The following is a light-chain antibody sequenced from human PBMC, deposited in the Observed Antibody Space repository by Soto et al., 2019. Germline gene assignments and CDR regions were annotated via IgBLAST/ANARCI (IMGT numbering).Light chain of an antibody. Sequence: EIVLTQSPDTLSLSPGERAILSCRASKSVSSSYLTWYQQKPGQAPRLLIYGASSRSSGIPGRFSGSGSGTEFALTISRLEPGGFAMYFCQQYSILPTFGQGTRLEIK. CDR2: GAS. V-gene: IGKV3-20*01. CDR3: QQYSILPT. CDR1: KSVSSSY. J-gene: IGKJ2*01.